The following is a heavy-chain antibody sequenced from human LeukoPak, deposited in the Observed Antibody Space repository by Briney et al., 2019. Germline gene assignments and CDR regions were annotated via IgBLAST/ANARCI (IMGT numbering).Heavy chain of an antibody. D-gene: IGHD3-10*01. CDR3: AREVTMVRGVITKFYYYGMEV. Sequence: GASVKVSCKSSGYTFTSYGISWVRQAPGQGLEWMGWISGYNGNTNYAQKLQGRATMTADTSTSTAYMELRSLRSDDTAVYYCAREVTMVRGVITKFYYYGMEVWGQGTTVTVSS. J-gene: IGHJ6*02. V-gene: IGHV1-18*01. CDR2: ISGYNGNT. CDR1: GYTFTSYG.